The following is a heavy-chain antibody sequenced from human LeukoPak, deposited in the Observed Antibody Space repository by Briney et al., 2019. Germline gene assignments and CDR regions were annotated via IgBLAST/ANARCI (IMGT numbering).Heavy chain of an antibody. D-gene: IGHD6-13*01. CDR1: GYTFTSYG. Sequence: ASVKVSCKASGYTFTSYGISWVRQAPGRGLEWMGWISAYNGNTNYAQKLQGRVTMTTDTSTSTAYMELRSLRSDDTAVYYCARRIAAAGTFDYWGQGTLVTVSS. J-gene: IGHJ4*02. CDR2: ISAYNGNT. V-gene: IGHV1-18*01. CDR3: ARRIAAAGTFDY.